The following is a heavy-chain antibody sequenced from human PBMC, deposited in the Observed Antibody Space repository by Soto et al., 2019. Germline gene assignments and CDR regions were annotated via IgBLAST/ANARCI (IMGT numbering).Heavy chain of an antibody. D-gene: IGHD2-15*01. CDR1: GYTFTTFG. CDR2: ISAYSGNT. CDR3: ARAFCSGGSCYLDY. V-gene: IGHV1-18*01. J-gene: IGHJ4*02. Sequence: ASVKVSCKASGYTFTTFGIGWVRQAPGQGLEWMGWISAYSGNTEYPEKLQGRVTMTIDTSTSTTYMELRSLRSDDTAVYYCARAFCSGGSCYLDYWGQGAXVTVSS.